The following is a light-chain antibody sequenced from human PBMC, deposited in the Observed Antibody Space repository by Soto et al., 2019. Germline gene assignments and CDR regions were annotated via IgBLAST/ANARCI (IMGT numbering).Light chain of an antibody. CDR1: SSDVGSYNL. CDR3: CSYAGSDTPVV. V-gene: IGLV2-23*02. Sequence: QSALTQPASVSGSPGQSITISCTGTSSDVGSYNLVSWYQQHPGKAPKLMIYEVSKRPSGVSNRFSGSKSGNTASLTISGLQAEDEADYYCCSYAGSDTPVVFGGGTKLTVL. J-gene: IGLJ2*01. CDR2: EVS.